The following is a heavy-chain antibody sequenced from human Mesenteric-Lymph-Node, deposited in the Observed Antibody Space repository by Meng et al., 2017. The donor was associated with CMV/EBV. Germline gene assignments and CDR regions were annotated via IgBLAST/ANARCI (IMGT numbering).Heavy chain of an antibody. Sequence: GESLKISCVASGFTFSSYSMNWVRQAPGKGLEWVGRIKSKTDGGTTDYAAPVKGRFTISRDDSKNTLYLQMNSLKTEDTAVYYCTTAKMYYDFWSGYYNVDDYWGQGTLVTVSS. D-gene: IGHD3-3*01. V-gene: IGHV3-15*01. CDR1: GFTFSSYS. CDR2: IKSKTDGGTT. CDR3: TTAKMYYDFWSGYYNVDDY. J-gene: IGHJ4*02.